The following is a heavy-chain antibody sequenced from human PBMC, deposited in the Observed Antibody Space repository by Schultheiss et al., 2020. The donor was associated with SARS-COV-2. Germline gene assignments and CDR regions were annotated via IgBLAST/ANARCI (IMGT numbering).Heavy chain of an antibody. CDR2: IYHSGST. V-gene: IGHV4-30-4*02. Sequence: SETLSLTCTVSGGSISSGDYYWSWIRQPPGKGLEWIGYIYHSGSTYYNPSLKSRVTISVDTSKNQFSLRLTSVTAADTAVYYCARDQVGYCSSASCYTHAFDIWGQGTKVTVSS. J-gene: IGHJ3*02. CDR3: ARDQVGYCSSASCYTHAFDI. D-gene: IGHD2-2*02. CDR1: GGSISSGDYY.